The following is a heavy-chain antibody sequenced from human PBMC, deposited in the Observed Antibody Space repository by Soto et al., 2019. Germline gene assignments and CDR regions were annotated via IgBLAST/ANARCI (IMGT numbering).Heavy chain of an antibody. Sequence: ASETLSLTCVVSSDSISTSNWLTWVRQPPGKGLEWIGEISQSGKTNYNPSLKSRVTISMDKSKNQFSLNLTSVTAADTAVYLCARALYSYSPADSWGQGTLVTVSS. CDR3: ARALYSYSPADS. CDR2: ISQSGKT. V-gene: IGHV4-4*02. J-gene: IGHJ4*02. D-gene: IGHD5-18*01. CDR1: SDSISTSNW.